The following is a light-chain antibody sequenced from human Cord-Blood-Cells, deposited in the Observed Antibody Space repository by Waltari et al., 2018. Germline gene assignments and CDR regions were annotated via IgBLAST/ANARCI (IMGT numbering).Light chain of an antibody. J-gene: IGKJ4*01. V-gene: IGKV1-39*01. CDR3: QQSYSTPLT. Sequence: DIQMTQSPSSLSGSGGNRVTITCRASQSISSYLNWYQQKPGKAPKLLIYAASSLQSGVPSRFSGSGSGTDFTLTISSLQPEDFATYYCQQSYSTPLTFGGGTKVEIK. CDR1: QSISSY. CDR2: AAS.